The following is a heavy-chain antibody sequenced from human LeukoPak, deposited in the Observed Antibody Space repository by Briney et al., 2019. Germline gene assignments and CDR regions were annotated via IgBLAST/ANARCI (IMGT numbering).Heavy chain of an antibody. J-gene: IGHJ4*02. D-gene: IGHD3-9*01. CDR2: IYTSGST. Sequence: SETLSLTCTVSGGSISSYYWGWIRQPAGKRLEWIGRIYTSGSTNYNPSLKSRVTMSVDTSKNQFSLKLSSVTAADTAVYYCASGLRYFDWLLNYWGQGALVTVSS. CDR3: ASGLRYFDWLLNY. V-gene: IGHV4-4*07. CDR1: GGSISSYY.